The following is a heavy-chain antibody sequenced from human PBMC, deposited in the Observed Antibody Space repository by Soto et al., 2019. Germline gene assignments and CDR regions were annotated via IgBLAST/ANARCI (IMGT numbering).Heavy chain of an antibody. CDR3: ARDTGLVIDN. CDR1: GASISSDYY. Sequence: QVQLQESGPGLVKPSQTLSLTCTVSGASISSDYYWSWIRQPPGKGLEWIGYVYYTGSTYYITSLKTRLTMSVDTSKNQFSLKLSSVTAADTAVYYCARDTGLVIDNWGQGTLVTVSS. CDR2: VYYTGST. D-gene: IGHD2-21*01. V-gene: IGHV4-30-4*01. J-gene: IGHJ4*02.